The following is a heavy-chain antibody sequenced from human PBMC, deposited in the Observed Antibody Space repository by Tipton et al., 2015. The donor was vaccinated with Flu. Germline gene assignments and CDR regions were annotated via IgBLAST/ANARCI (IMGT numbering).Heavy chain of an antibody. Sequence: TLSLTCTVSGDSINDYYWNWIRQPAGKGLEWIGRVVTSGSTNYNPSLKSRVTMSIDTSKSQFSLNLNSVTDADTAVYYCARVKTTTWSTGMDVWGQGTTVTVSS. CDR2: VVTSGST. CDR1: GDSINDYY. V-gene: IGHV4-4*07. CDR3: ARVKTTTWSTGMDV. J-gene: IGHJ6*02. D-gene: IGHD1-14*01.